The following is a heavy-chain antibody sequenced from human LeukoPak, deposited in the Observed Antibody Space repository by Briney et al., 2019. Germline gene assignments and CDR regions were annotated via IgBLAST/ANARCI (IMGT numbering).Heavy chain of an antibody. D-gene: IGHD3-22*01. CDR1: GFTFSSYA. J-gene: IGHJ4*02. Sequence: PGGSLRLSCAASGFTFSSYAMHWVRQAPGKGLEWVAVISYDGSNKYYADSVKGRFTISRDNSKNTLYLQMNSLRAEDTAVYYCAREEWDSSGYFDYWGQGTLVTVSS. CDR3: AREEWDSSGYFDY. V-gene: IGHV3-30-3*01. CDR2: ISYDGSNK.